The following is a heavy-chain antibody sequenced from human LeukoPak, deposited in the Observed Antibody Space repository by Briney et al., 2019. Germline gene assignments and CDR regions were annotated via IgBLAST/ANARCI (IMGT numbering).Heavy chain of an antibody. Sequence: ASVPVSCKASGYTFTGYYMHWVRQAPGQGLEWMGWFNPNSGGTNYAQKFQGRVTMTRDTSISKAYMELSRLRSDDTAVYYCARDFILEMATITSGTFDYWGQGTLVTVSS. CDR1: GYTFTGYY. CDR3: ARDFILEMATITSGTFDY. CDR2: FNPNSGGT. J-gene: IGHJ4*02. D-gene: IGHD5-24*01. V-gene: IGHV1-2*02.